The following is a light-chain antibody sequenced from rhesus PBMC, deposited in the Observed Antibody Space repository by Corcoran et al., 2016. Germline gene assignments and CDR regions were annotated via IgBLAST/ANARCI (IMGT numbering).Light chain of an antibody. CDR3: QQYSTSPIFT. V-gene: IGKV1-22*01. Sequence: DIQMTQSPSSLSASVGDTVTITCRASQSVSSWLAWYQQKPGKAPKVLIYRASSLQPGVPSRFRGSGSGPDFTLPNHGLQSEDFATYYCQQYSTSPIFTVGPGTKLDF. CDR2: RAS. J-gene: IGKJ3*01. CDR1: QSVSSW.